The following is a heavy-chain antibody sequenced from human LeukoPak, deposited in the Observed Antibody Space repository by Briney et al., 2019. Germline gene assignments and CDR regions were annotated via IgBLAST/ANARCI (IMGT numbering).Heavy chain of an antibody. D-gene: IGHD3-22*01. CDR1: GFTFSSYG. CDR2: ISYDGSNK. Sequence: GGSLRLSCAASGFTFSSYGMHWVRQAPGKGLEWVVVISYDGSNKYYADSVKGRFTISRDNSKSTLYLQMNSLRAEDTAVYYCARGFYPDRTMIVVVVDYWGQGSLVTVSS. J-gene: IGHJ4*02. CDR3: ARGFYPDRTMIVVVVDY. V-gene: IGHV3-30*03.